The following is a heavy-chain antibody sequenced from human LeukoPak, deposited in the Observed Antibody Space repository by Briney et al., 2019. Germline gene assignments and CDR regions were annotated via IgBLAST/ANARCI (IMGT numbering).Heavy chain of an antibody. CDR2: IWYDGSNK. Sequence: TGRSLRLSCAASGFTFSSYGMHWVRQAPGKGLEWVAVIWYDGSNKYYADSVKGRFTISRDNSKNTLYLQMNSLRAEDTAVYYCARGPRVIAAAGGEYYFDYWGQGTLVTVSS. CDR1: GFTFSSYG. V-gene: IGHV3-33*01. D-gene: IGHD6-13*01. CDR3: ARGPRVIAAAGGEYYFDY. J-gene: IGHJ4*02.